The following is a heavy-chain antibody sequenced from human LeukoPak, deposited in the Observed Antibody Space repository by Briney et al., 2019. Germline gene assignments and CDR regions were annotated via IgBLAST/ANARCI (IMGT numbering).Heavy chain of an antibody. CDR3: ARAIVLERPSFPDY. V-gene: IGHV3-11*04. Sequence: GGSLRLSCAASGFTFSDYYMSWIRQAPGKGLEWVSYISSSGSTIYYADSVKGRFTISRDNAKNSLYLQMNSLRAEDTAVYYCARAIVLERPSFPDYWGQGTLITVSS. D-gene: IGHD1-1*01. J-gene: IGHJ4*02. CDR2: ISSSGSTI. CDR1: GFTFSDYY.